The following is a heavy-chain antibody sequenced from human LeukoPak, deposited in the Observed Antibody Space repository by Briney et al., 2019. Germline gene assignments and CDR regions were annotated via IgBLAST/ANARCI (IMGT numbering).Heavy chain of an antibody. CDR3: ARPSIDDY. V-gene: IGHV3-30-3*01. CDR2: ISYDGSNK. CDR1: GFTFSSYA. Sequence: GGSLRLSCAVSGFTFSSYAMHWVRQAPGKGLEWVAVISYDGSNKYYADSVKGRFTISRDNSKNTLYLQMNSLRAEDTAVYYCARPSIDDYWGQGTLVTVSS. J-gene: IGHJ4*02.